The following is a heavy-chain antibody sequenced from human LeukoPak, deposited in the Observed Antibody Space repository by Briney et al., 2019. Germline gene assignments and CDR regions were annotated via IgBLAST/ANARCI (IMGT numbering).Heavy chain of an antibody. V-gene: IGHV5-51*01. Sequence: GESLKISCHGSGYMFANYWIGWVRQMPGKGLEWMGIIYPIDSDTRYSPSFQGQVTISVDKSISTAYLQWSSLKASDTAMYYCARRQGENSGIFDYWGQGTLVTVSS. CDR1: GYMFANYW. CDR3: ARRQGENSGIFDY. D-gene: IGHD1-26*01. CDR2: IYPIDSDT. J-gene: IGHJ4*02.